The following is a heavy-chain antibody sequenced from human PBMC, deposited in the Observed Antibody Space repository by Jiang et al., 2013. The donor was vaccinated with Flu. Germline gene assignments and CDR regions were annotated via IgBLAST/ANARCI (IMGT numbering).Heavy chain of an antibody. V-gene: IGHV1-2*02. CDR2: VSPNSGDT. J-gene: IGHJ5*02. CDR1: GYTFSGYH. Sequence: SGAEVKKPGASVKVSCKASGYTFSGYHIHWVRQAPGQGLEWMGWVSPNSGDTKYAQKFQGKVTMTRDRSIYTAYMELTSLTSDDTAVYYCARGRYCTRRCLNWFDPWGQGTLVTVSS. D-gene: IGHD2-8*01. CDR3: ARGRYCTRRCLNWFDP.